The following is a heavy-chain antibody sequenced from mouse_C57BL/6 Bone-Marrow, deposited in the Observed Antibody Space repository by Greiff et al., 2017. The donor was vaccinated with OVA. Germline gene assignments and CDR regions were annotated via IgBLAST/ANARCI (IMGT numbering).Heavy chain of an antibody. CDR1: GFSFNTYA. Sequence: EVHLVESGGGLVQPKGSLKLSCAASGFSFNTYAMNWVRQAPGKGLEWVARIRSKSNNYATYYADSVKDRFTISRDDSESMLYLQMNNLKTEETAMYYCVRPYSNDDLYFDVWGTGTTVTVSS. V-gene: IGHV10-1*01. D-gene: IGHD2-12*01. J-gene: IGHJ1*03. CDR3: VRPYSNDDLYFDV. CDR2: IRSKSNNYAT.